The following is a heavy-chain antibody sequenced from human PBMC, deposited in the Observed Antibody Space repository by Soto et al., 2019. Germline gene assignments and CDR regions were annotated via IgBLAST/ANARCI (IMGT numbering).Heavy chain of an antibody. CDR2: IIDNGGST. CDR3: AKVEEDGYNYSSFDY. Sequence: GGSLRLSCAASGFSLSDYAMTWVRQAPGKGLEWVSTIIDNGGSTYYADSVKGRFTISRDNSKNTLYLQMNSLRAEDTAVYYCAKVEEDGYNYSSFDYWGQGTLVTVSS. J-gene: IGHJ4*02. V-gene: IGHV3-23*01. CDR1: GFSLSDYA. D-gene: IGHD5-12*01.